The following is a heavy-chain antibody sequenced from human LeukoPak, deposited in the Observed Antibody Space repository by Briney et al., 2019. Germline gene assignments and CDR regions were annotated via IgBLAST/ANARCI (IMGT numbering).Heavy chain of an antibody. Sequence: GASVKVSCKASGGTFSSYAISWVRQAPGQGLEWMGRIIPIFGTANYAQKFQGRVTITTDESASTAYMELSSLRSEDTAVYYCAFRGSNHVGPWGQGTLVTVSS. CDR2: IIPIFGTA. CDR3: AFRGSNHVGP. V-gene: IGHV1-69*05. CDR1: GGTFSSYA. D-gene: IGHD4-23*01. J-gene: IGHJ4*02.